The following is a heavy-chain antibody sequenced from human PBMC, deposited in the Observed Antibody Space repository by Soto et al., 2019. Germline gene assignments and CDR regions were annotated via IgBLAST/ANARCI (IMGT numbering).Heavy chain of an antibody. J-gene: IGHJ4*02. CDR2: ISVYNGNT. Sequence: ASVKVSCKASGYTFTSYGISWVRQVPGQGLEWMGWISVYNGNTNYAQKLQGRVTMTTETSTSTAYMELRSLRSDDTAVYYCARTAVFYDSSGYYLHPPLDYWAQGTLVTVSS. CDR3: ARTAVFYDSSGYYLHPPLDY. CDR1: GYTFTSYG. D-gene: IGHD3-22*01. V-gene: IGHV1-18*01.